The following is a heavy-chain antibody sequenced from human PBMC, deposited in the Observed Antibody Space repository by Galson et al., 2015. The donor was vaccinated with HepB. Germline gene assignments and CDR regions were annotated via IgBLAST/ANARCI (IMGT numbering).Heavy chain of an antibody. V-gene: IGHV3-49*04. Sequence: SLRLSCAAPGFTFGDYAMSWVRQAPGKGLEWVGFIRSKAYGGTTEYAASVKGRFTISRDDSKSIAYLQMNSLKTEDTAVYYCQGYFDWLTTYAFGIWGQGTMVTVSS. CDR3: QGYFDWLTTYAFGI. J-gene: IGHJ3*02. D-gene: IGHD3-9*01. CDR1: GFTFGDYA. CDR2: IRSKAYGGTT.